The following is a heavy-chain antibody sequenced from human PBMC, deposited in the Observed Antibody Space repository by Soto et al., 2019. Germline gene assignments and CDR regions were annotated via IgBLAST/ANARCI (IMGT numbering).Heavy chain of an antibody. CDR3: ARGEGCSGGSCYYFDY. D-gene: IGHD2-15*01. CDR2: IIPIFGTA. V-gene: IGHV1-69*13. J-gene: IGHJ4*02. CDR1: GGTFSSYA. Sequence: GASVNVSCKASGGTFSSYAISWVRQAPGQGLEWMGGIIPIFGTANYAQKFQGRVTITADESTSTAYMELSSLRSEDTAVYYCARGEGCSGGSCYYFDYWGQLNLVPAS.